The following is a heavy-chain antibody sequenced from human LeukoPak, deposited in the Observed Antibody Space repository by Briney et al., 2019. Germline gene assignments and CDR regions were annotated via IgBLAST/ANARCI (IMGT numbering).Heavy chain of an antibody. J-gene: IGHJ4*02. V-gene: IGHV3-23*01. CDR3: AKRGVVIRVILVGFHKEAYYFDS. D-gene: IGHD3-22*01. CDR1: EFTVNNNY. Sequence: PGGSLRLSCAASEFTVNNNYMSWVRQAPGKGLEWVAGISDSGGRTNYADSVKGRFTISRDNPKNTLYLQMNSLRAEDTAVYFCAKRGVVIRVILVGFHKEAYYFDSWGQGALVTVSS. CDR2: ISDSGGRT.